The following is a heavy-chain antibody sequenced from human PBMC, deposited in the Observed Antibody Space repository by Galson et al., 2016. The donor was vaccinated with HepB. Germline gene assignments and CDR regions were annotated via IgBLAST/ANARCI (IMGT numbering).Heavy chain of an antibody. CDR2: ITPDSGDT. CDR1: GYTFAAFY. D-gene: IGHD6-6*01. J-gene: IGHJ3*02. CDR3: ARVRTGSSALDI. V-gene: IGHV1-2*02. Sequence: SVKVSCKASGYTFAAFYIHWVRQAPGQGLEWMGWITPDSGDTKYAQNFQGSVTMTRDTSIDTAYMDLSSLRFDDTAVYYCARVRTGSSALDIWGQGTMVTVSS.